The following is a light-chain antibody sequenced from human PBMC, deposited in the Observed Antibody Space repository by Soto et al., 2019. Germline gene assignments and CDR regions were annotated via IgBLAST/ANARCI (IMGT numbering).Light chain of an antibody. CDR2: GAS. J-gene: IGKJ2*01. V-gene: IGKV3-20*01. Sequence: IVLTQSPGTLSLSPGERVTLSCKTSQRVSSSYLAWYQHKPGQAPRLLIYGASSRATGIPDRFSGGGSGTDFTLTITRLDPEDSAVYYCQHYGNSSYTFGQGTKLEIK. CDR3: QHYGNSSYT. CDR1: QRVSSSY.